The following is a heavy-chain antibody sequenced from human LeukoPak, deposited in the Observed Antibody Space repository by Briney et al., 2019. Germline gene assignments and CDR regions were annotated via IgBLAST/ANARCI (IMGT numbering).Heavy chain of an antibody. J-gene: IGHJ5*02. Sequence: SETLSLTCAVYGGSFSGYYWSWIRQPPGKGLEWIGEINHSGSTNYNPSLKSRVTISVDTSKNQFSLKLSSVTAADTAVYYCARGFGDYDFWSGHGWFDPWGQGTLVTDSS. CDR3: ARGFGDYDFWSGHGWFDP. CDR2: INHSGST. CDR1: GGSFSGYY. D-gene: IGHD3-3*01. V-gene: IGHV4-34*01.